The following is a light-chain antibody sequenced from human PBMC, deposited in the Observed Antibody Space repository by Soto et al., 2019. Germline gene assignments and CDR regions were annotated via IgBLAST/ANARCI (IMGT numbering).Light chain of an antibody. CDR1: SSDVGGYNY. CDR3: SSYTSSSTRLYV. CDR2: DVS. V-gene: IGLV2-14*01. J-gene: IGLJ1*01. Sequence: QSALTQPASVSGSPGQSITISCTGTSSDVGGYNYVSWYQQHPGKAPKLMIYDVSNRPSGVSNRFSGSKSGNTASLTISGLSADDAADYYCSSYTSSSTRLYVFGTGTKVTVL.